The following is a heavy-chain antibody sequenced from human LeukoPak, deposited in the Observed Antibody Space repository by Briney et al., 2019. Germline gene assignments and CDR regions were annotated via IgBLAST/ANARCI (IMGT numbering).Heavy chain of an antibody. Sequence: PGGSLRLSCAASGFTFSSYAMHRVRQAPGKGLEWVAVISYDGSNKYYADSVKGRFTISRDNSKNTLYLQMNSLRAEDTAVYYCARASDYGGLDYWGQGTLVTVSS. CDR1: GFTFSSYA. CDR2: ISYDGSNK. V-gene: IGHV3-30*04. D-gene: IGHD4-23*01. J-gene: IGHJ4*02. CDR3: ARASDYGGLDY.